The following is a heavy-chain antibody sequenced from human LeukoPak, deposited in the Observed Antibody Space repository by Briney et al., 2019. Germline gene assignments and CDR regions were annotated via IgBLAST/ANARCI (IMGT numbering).Heavy chain of an antibody. CDR2: IIPIFGTA. V-gene: IGHV1-69*06. CDR3: ARNGGMGTNAFDY. Sequence: SVKVSCKASGGTFSSYAISWVRQAPGQGLEWMGGIIPIFGTANYAQKFQGRVTITADKSTSTVYMELSSLRSEDTAVYYCARNGGMGTNAFDYWGQGTLVTGSS. D-gene: IGHD5-24*01. J-gene: IGHJ4*02. CDR1: GGTFSSYA.